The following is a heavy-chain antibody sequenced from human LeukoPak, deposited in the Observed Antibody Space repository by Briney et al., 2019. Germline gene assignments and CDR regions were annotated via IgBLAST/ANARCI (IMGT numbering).Heavy chain of an antibody. Sequence: GGSLRLSCAASGFTFSSYAMSWVRQAPGKGLEWVSAISGSGGSTYYADSVKGRFTISRDDAKSSLYLQMNSLRAEDTAVYYCARDIEYYYDSRGDYFGDYWGQGTLVTVSS. CDR1: GFTFSSYA. J-gene: IGHJ4*02. D-gene: IGHD3-22*01. V-gene: IGHV3-23*01. CDR3: ARDIEYYYDSRGDYFGDY. CDR2: ISGSGGST.